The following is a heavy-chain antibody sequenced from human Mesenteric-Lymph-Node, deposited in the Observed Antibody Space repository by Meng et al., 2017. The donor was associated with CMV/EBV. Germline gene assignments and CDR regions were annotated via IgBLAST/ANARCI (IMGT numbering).Heavy chain of an antibody. CDR3: ARVSSTNQMGAFDI. D-gene: IGHD2-2*01. CDR2: INWNGATT. J-gene: IGHJ3*02. Sequence: GESLKISCAASGFTFSSYSMNWVRQAPGKGLEWVSGINWNGATTDYADSVKGRSTISRDNAKTSLYLEMNGLRAVDTALYHCARVSSTNQMGAFDIWGQGTMVTVSS. CDR1: GFTFSSYS. V-gene: IGHV3-20*01.